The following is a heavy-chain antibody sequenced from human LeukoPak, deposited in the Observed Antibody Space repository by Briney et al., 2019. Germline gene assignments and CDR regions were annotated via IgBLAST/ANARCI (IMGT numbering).Heavy chain of an antibody. Sequence: SETLSLTCTVSDGSISSGNYYWSWIRQPAGKGLEWIGRIYSSGSANYNPSLKSRVTISVDTSKNQFSLELNSVTAADTAVYYCARDLNGDGYIYYWGQGTLVTVSS. J-gene: IGHJ4*02. CDR2: IYSSGSA. CDR1: DGSISSGNYY. CDR3: ARDLNGDGYIYY. V-gene: IGHV4-61*02. D-gene: IGHD5-24*01.